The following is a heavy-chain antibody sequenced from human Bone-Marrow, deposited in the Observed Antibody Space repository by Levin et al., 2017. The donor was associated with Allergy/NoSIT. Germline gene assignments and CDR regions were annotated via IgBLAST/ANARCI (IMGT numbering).Heavy chain of an antibody. CDR1: DGSISSSSYY. V-gene: IGHV4-39*01. D-gene: IGHD1-26*01. CDR2: IYYSGST. Sequence: ASETLSLTCTVSDGSISSSSYYWGWIRQPPGRGLEWIGSIYYSGSTYYNPSLKSRVTISVDTSKNQFSLKLSSVTAADTAVYYCARHVGSYYGPGTFDVWGQGTMVTVSS. J-gene: IGHJ3*01. CDR3: ARHVGSYYGPGTFDV.